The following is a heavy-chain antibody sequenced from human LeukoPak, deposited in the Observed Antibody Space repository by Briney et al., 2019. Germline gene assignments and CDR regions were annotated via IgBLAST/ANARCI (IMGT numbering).Heavy chain of an antibody. CDR1: GYTFTGYY. J-gene: IGHJ5*02. V-gene: IGHV1-2*02. CDR2: INPNSGGT. D-gene: IGHD6-19*01. Sequence: ASVKVSCKASGYTFTGYYMHWVRQAPGQGLEWMGWINPNSGGTNYAQKFQGRVTMTRDTSISTAHMELSRLRSDDTAVYYCARDYEQWLSPNNWFDPWGQGTLVTVSS. CDR3: ARDYEQWLSPNNWFDP.